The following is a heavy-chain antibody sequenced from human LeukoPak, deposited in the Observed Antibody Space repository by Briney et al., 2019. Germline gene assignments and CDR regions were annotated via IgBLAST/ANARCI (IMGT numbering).Heavy chain of an antibody. D-gene: IGHD2-15*01. CDR3: GVVY. J-gene: IGHJ4*02. V-gene: IGHV3-7*01. CDR2: IKPDGSEG. Sequence: GGSLRLSCAASGFTFSDHYMSWIRQAPGKGLEWVANIKPDGSEGYYVDSVKGRFTISRDNAKNSPYLQMNSLRAEDTAVYYCGVVYWGQGTPVTVSS. CDR1: GFTFSDHY.